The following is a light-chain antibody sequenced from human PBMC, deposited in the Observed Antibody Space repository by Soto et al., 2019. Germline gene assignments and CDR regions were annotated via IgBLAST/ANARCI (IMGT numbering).Light chain of an antibody. V-gene: IGKV3-20*01. J-gene: IGKJ1*01. CDR3: QDFAYPQWT. CDR1: QSASSQY. Sequence: VLTQSPDTLSLSPGERATLSCRASQSASSQYLSWYQQRPGQPPRLLIYSVFIRANGFPDRFSGSGSWSDFTLTISRLEPEDFAVYYCQDFAYPQWTFGQGTKVEI. CDR2: SVF.